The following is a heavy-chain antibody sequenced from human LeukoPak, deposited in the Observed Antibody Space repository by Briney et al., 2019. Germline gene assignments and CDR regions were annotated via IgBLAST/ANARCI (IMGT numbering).Heavy chain of an antibody. J-gene: IGHJ4*02. CDR2: ISSSGGST. V-gene: IGHV3-23*01. CDR3: AKSPGSRSYPHYFDY. CDR1: GFTFSSYG. D-gene: IGHD3-10*01. Sequence: GGSLRLSCAASGFTFSSYGMSWVRQAPGKGLEWVSVISSSGGSTYYADSVKGRFTISRDNSKDTLYLQMNSLRAEDTAVYYCAKSPGSRSYPHYFDYWGQGTLVTVSS.